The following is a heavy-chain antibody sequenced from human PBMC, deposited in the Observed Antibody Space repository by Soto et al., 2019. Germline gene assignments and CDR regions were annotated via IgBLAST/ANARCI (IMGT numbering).Heavy chain of an antibody. CDR3: ARGMQYYYDSSGYYDY. CDR1: GGSISSGDYY. J-gene: IGHJ4*02. CDR2: IYYSGST. V-gene: IGHV4-30-4*01. D-gene: IGHD3-22*01. Sequence: SETLSLTCTVSGGSISSGDYYWSWIRQPPGKGLEWIGYIYYSGSTYYNPSLKSRVTISVDTSKNQFSLKLSSVTAADTAVYYCARGMQYYYDSSGYYDYWGQGTLVTVSS.